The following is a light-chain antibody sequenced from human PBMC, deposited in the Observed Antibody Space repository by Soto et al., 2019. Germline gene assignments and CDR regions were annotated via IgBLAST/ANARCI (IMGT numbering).Light chain of an antibody. CDR1: SSNIWAGY. CDR3: QSYDSSLSGSV. Sequence: QSVLTQPPSVSGAPGQRVTIACTGSSSNIWAGYVHWYQQLPGTAPKLLIYGNSNRTSGVPDRFSGSKSGTSASLAITGLKDEDEADYYCQSYDSSLSGSVFGGGTKLTVL. CDR2: GNS. V-gene: IGLV1-40*01. J-gene: IGLJ3*02.